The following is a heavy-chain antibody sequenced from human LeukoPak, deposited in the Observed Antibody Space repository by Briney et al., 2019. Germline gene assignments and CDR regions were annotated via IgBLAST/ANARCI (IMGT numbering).Heavy chain of an antibody. J-gene: IGHJ4*02. CDR2: INPNTGGT. Sequence: RRASVKVSCKASGYTFTGHYIHWVRQAPGQGFEWMGWINPNTGGTDYAQKFQDRIAISTYTSISTAYMELSRLRSGDTALYYCARDLATIDGIAWYYFENWGQGTLVTVS. CDR1: GYTFTGHY. V-gene: IGHV1-2*02. D-gene: IGHD5-12*01. CDR3: ARDLATIDGIAWYYFEN.